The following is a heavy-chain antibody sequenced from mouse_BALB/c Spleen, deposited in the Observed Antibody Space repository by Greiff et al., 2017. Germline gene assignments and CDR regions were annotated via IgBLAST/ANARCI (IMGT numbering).Heavy chain of an antibody. D-gene: IGHD1-1*01. CDR1: GYTFTNYW. Sequence: QVQLQQSGAELVRPGTSVKISCKASGYTFTNYWLGWVKQRPGHGLEWIGDIYPGGGYTNYNEKFKGKATLTADTSSSTAYMQLSSLTSEDSAVYFCARSDYGSSPLFDYWGQGTTLTVSS. CDR2: IYPGGGYT. CDR3: ARSDYGSSPLFDY. J-gene: IGHJ2*01. V-gene: IGHV1-63*02.